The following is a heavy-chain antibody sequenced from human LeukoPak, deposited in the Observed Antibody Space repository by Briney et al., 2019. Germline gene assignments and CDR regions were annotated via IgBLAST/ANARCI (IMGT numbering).Heavy chain of an antibody. J-gene: IGHJ4*02. D-gene: IGHD3-22*01. V-gene: IGHV3-23*01. CDR1: GFTFSSYG. CDR2: ISGSGGST. Sequence: GGSLRLSCAAPGFTFSSYGMSWVRQAPGKGLEWVSAISGSGGSTYYADSVKGRFTISRDNSKNTLYLQMNSLRAEDTAVYYCAKYVVVNSEDYWGQGTLVTVSS. CDR3: AKYVVVNSEDY.